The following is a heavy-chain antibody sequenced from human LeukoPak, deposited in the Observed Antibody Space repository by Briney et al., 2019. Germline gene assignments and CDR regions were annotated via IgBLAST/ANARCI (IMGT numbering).Heavy chain of an antibody. CDR1: GFTVSSDY. J-gene: IGHJ4*02. V-gene: IGHV3-53*01. CDR2: IYSGGTT. Sequence: GGSLRLSCAVSGFTVSSDYMSWVRQAPGKGLEWVSIIYSGGTTYYADSVKGRFTISRDNAKNSLYLQMNSLRAEDTAVYYCAREAGAYYDSSGYDYWGQGTLVTVSS. CDR3: AREAGAYYDSSGYDY. D-gene: IGHD3-22*01.